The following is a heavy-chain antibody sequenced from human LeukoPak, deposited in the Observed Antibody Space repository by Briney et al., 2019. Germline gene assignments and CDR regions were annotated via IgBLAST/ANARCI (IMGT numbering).Heavy chain of an antibody. CDR1: GFIFSRSG. Sequence: GGSLRLSWAVSGFIFSRSGIHWGRQAPGKGLVWVAGISYDGSEKYYAHTVKGRFTISRDNSKHTLYLQINSLRADGTVVYYGAKQFSSAVGSAVDCWGQGTLVTVSS. CDR3: AKQFSSAVGSAVDC. J-gene: IGHJ4*02. CDR2: ISYDGSEK. V-gene: IGHV3-30*18. D-gene: IGHD2-15*01.